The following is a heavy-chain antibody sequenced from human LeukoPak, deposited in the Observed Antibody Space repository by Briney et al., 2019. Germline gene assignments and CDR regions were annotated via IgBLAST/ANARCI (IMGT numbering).Heavy chain of an antibody. J-gene: IGHJ4*02. V-gene: IGHV4-34*01. CDR3: ARYRLLRFLEWTSYYFDY. CDR2: INHSGST. D-gene: IGHD3-3*01. Sequence: SETLSLTCAVYGGSFSGYYWSWIRQPPGKGLEWIGEINHSGSTNYNPSLKSRVTISVDTSKNQFSLKLSSVTAADTAVYYCARYRLLRFLEWTSYYFDYWGQGTLVTVSS. CDR1: GGSFSGYY.